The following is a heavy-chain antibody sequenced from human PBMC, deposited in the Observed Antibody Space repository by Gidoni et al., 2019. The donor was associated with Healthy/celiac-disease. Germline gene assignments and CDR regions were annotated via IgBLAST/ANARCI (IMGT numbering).Heavy chain of an antibody. CDR2: IDPSDSYT. J-gene: IGHJ4*02. CDR3: ARVDSSGWAFDY. V-gene: IGHV5-10-1*03. Sequence: EVQLVQSGAEVKKPGEYLRISWKGSGYSFTSYWISWVRQMPGKGLEGMGRIDPSDSYTNYSPSFQGHVTISADKSISTAYLQWSSLKASDTAMYYCARVDSSGWAFDYWGQGTLVTVSS. D-gene: IGHD6-19*01. CDR1: GYSFTSYW.